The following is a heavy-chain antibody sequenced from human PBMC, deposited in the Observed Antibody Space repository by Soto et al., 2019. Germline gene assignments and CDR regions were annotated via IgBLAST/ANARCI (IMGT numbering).Heavy chain of an antibody. J-gene: IGHJ3*02. D-gene: IGHD1-26*01. CDR3: AKGLLAIVGTTLPRDAFKI. CDR2: ISHDGSYK. CDR1: GFSFTTYV. Sequence: GGSLRLSCAASGFSFTTYVMHWVRQAPGKGLEWVALISHDGSYKYYGDAVKGRFTISRDTSKNAVYLEMNSLRPEDTAVYYCAKGLLAIVGTTLPRDAFKIWGQGTMVTVSS. V-gene: IGHV3-30*18.